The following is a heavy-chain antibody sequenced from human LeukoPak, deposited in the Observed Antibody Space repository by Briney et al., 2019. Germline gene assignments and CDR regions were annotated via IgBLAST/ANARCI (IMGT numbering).Heavy chain of an antibody. CDR1: GGSISSGDYY. J-gene: IGHJ4*02. CDR2: IYYSGST. CDR3: ARAVYGSGNYYDY. Sequence: SQTLSLTCTVSGGSISSGDYYWSWLRQHPGKGLEWIGYIYYSGSTYYNPSLKSRITISVDTSKSQFSLKLSSVTAADTAVYYCARAVYGSGNYYDYWGQGTLVTVSS. D-gene: IGHD3-10*01. V-gene: IGHV4-31*03.